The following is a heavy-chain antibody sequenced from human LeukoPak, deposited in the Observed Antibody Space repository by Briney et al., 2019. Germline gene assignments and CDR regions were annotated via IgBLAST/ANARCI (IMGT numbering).Heavy chain of an antibody. J-gene: IGHJ6*02. V-gene: IGHV4-39*01. CDR1: GGSISSSSYY. Sequence: SETLSLTCTVSGGSISSSSYYWGWIRQPPGKGLEWIGSIYYSGSTYYNPSFKSRVTISVDTSKNQFSLKLSSVTAADTAVYYCAGQMESSSWVYYYYGMDVWGQGTTVTVSS. CDR2: IYYSGST. CDR3: AGQMESSSWVYYYYGMDV. D-gene: IGHD6-13*01.